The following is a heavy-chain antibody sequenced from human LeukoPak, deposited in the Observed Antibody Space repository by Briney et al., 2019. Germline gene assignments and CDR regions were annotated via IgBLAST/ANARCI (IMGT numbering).Heavy chain of an antibody. V-gene: IGHV1-2*02. CDR1: GYTFTGYY. D-gene: IGHD4-17*01. CDR3: AREGMTTVTSLFDY. CDR2: INPNSGGT. Sequence: ASAKVSCKASGYTFTGYYMHWVRQAPGQGLEWMGWINPNSGGTNYAQKFQGRVTMTRDTSISTAYMELSRLRSDDTAVYYCAREGMTTVTSLFDYWGQGTLVTVSS. J-gene: IGHJ4*02.